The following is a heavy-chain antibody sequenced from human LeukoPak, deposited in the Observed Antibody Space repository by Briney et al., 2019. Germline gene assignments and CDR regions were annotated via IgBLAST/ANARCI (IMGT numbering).Heavy chain of an antibody. CDR2: IWYDGSNK. CDR1: GFTFSSYG. CDR3: PLEVTAPSDY. Sequence: PGRSLRLSCAASGFTFSSYGMHWVRQAPGKGLEWVAVIWYDGSNKYYADSVKGRFTISRDNSKNTLYLQMNSLRAEDTAVYYCPLEVTAPSDYWGQGTLVTVSS. J-gene: IGHJ4*02. V-gene: IGHV3-33*01. D-gene: IGHD2-21*02.